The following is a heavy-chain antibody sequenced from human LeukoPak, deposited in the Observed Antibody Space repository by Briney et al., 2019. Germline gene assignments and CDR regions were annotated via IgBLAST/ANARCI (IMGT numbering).Heavy chain of an antibody. V-gene: IGHV4-59*12. D-gene: IGHD2-15*01. J-gene: IGHJ4*02. CDR2: IYNSGST. Sequence: SETLSLTCTVSGGSISSYYWSWIRQPPGKGLEWIGYIYNSGSTNYNPSLKSRVTISVDTSKNQFSLKLSSVTAADTAVYYCATIGYCSGGSCLAFDYWGQGTLVTVSS. CDR1: GGSISSYY. CDR3: ATIGYCSGGSCLAFDY.